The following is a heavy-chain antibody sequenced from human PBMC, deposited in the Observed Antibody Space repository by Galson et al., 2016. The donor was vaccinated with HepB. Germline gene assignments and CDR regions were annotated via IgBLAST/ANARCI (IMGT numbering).Heavy chain of an antibody. J-gene: IGHJ4*02. CDR1: DGSITSNKW. CDR2: LHHSGST. CDR3: STGEGSIAVAGYLDY. D-gene: IGHD6-19*01. Sequence: SETLSLTCAVSDGSITSNKWWSWVRQTPGKGLEWIGELHHSGSTTYNTSLNSRVTISLDNSNNQLSLKLSSLTAADTACSYGSTGEGSIAVAGYLDYWGQGTQVTFSS. V-gene: IGHV4-4*02.